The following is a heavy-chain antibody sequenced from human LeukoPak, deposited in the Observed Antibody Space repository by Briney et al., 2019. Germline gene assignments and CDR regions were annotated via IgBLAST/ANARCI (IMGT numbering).Heavy chain of an antibody. J-gene: IGHJ4*02. V-gene: IGHV4-34*01. CDR3: ARRPPPFYDSSGYHITTFDY. CDR1: GGSFSGYY. CDR2: INHSGST. D-gene: IGHD3-22*01. Sequence: SETLSLTCAVYGGSFSGYYWSWIRQPPGKGLGWIGGINHSGSTNYNPSLKSRVTISVDTSKNQFSLKLSSVTAADTAVYYCARRPPPFYDSSGYHITTFDYWGQGTLVTVSS.